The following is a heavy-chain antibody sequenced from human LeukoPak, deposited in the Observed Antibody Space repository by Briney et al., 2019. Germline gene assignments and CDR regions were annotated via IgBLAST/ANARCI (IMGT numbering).Heavy chain of an antibody. J-gene: IGHJ5*02. CDR3: ARVRAYKNWFDP. CDR2: MNPNSGNT. D-gene: IGHD2-21*01. CDR1: GYTFTSYD. Sequence: GASVKVSCKASGYTFTSYDINWVRQATGQGLEWMGWMNPNSGNTGYAQKFQGRVTMTRNTSISTAYMELSSLRSEDTAVYYCARVRAYKNWFDPWGQGTLVTVSS. V-gene: IGHV1-8*01.